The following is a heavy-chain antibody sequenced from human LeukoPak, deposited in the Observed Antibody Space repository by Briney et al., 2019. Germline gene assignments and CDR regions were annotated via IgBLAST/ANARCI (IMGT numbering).Heavy chain of an antibody. CDR3: AREKSTVTSYYYYYCMDV. CDR2: IYTSGST. Sequence: PSETLSLTRTVSGGSISSYYWSWIRQPAGKGLEWIGRIYTSGSTNYNPSLKSRVTMSVDTSKNQFSLKLSSVTAADTAVYYCAREKSTVTSYYYYYCMDVWGKGTTVTVSS. CDR1: GGSISSYY. D-gene: IGHD4-17*01. V-gene: IGHV4-4*07. J-gene: IGHJ6*03.